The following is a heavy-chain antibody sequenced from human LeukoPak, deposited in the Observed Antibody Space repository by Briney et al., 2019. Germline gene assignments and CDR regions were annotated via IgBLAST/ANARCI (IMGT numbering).Heavy chain of an antibody. CDR1: GYTFTSYG. Sequence: ASVKVSCKASGYTFTSYGISWVRQAPGQGLEWMGWISAYNGNTNYAQKLQGRVTMTTDTSTSTAYMELRSLRSDDTAVYYCARAEGVVVPDYGMDVWGQGTTVTVSS. D-gene: IGHD2-2*01. V-gene: IGHV1-18*01. CDR2: ISAYNGNT. J-gene: IGHJ6*02. CDR3: ARAEGVVVPDYGMDV.